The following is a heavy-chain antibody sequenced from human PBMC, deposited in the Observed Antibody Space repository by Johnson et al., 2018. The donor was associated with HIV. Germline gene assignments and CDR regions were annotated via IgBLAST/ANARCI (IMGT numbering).Heavy chain of an antibody. CDR1: GFTFDDYG. D-gene: IGHD4-23*01. J-gene: IGHJ3*02. CDR2: INWNGGSP. V-gene: IGHV3-20*04. Sequence: VQLVESGGGVVRPGGSLRLSCAASGFTFDDYGMSWVRQAPGKGLEWVSVINWNGGSPTYADSVKARFTISRDNAKNSLDLQMNSLRGEDTALYYCARATAYGGRVDGFDIWGQGTMVTVSS. CDR3: ARATAYGGRVDGFDI.